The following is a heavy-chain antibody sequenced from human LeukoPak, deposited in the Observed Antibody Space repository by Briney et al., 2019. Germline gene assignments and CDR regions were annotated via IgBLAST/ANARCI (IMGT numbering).Heavy chain of an antibody. D-gene: IGHD5-12*01. CDR3: ARDRGSGYVWNWFDP. CDR1: GYTFTGYY. Sequence: ASVKVSCKASGYTFTGYYMHWVRQAPGQGLEWMGWINPNSGGTNYAQKFQGRVTMTRDTSISTGYMELSRLRSDDTAVYYCARDRGSGYVWNWFDPWGQGTLVTVSS. CDR2: INPNSGGT. V-gene: IGHV1-2*02. J-gene: IGHJ5*02.